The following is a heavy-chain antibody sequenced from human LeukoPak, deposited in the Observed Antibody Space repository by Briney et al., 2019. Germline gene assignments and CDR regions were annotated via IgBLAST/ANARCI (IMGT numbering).Heavy chain of an antibody. J-gene: IGHJ5*02. CDR1: GFTMSNNA. CDR3: ARDNWFDP. V-gene: IGHV3-23*01. CDR2: INGGNSDT. Sequence: PGGSLRLSCAASGFTMSNNAMSWVRQAPGKGLEWVSAINGGNSDTNYAESVKGRFTISRDNSRNTLYLQMNSLRAEDTAVYYCARDNWFDPWGQGTLVTVSS.